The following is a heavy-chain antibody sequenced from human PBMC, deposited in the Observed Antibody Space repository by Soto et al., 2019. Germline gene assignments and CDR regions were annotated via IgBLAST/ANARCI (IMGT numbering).Heavy chain of an antibody. CDR1: GFTVSSTY. V-gene: IGHV3-53*01. J-gene: IGHJ3*02. CDR2: IYGGGST. Sequence: PGGSLRLSCAAPGFTVSSTYMNWVRQAPGKGLEWVSVIYGGGSTYYADSVKGRFTISRDNSKNTLYLQLNSLTAEDTAVYYCARGGRGGVAVAGVGFDIWGQGTMVTVSS. D-gene: IGHD6-13*01. CDR3: ARGGRGGVAVAGVGFDI.